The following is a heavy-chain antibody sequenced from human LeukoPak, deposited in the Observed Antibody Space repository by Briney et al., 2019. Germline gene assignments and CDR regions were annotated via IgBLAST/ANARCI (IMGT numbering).Heavy chain of an antibody. D-gene: IGHD4-23*01. V-gene: IGHV3-23*01. CDR1: GFTFSSYA. J-gene: IGHJ3*02. CDR3: AKGRFYGGNSGNADAFDI. Sequence: GGSLRLSCAASGFTFSSYAMGWVRQAPGKGLEWVSAISGSGDSTYYADSVKGRFTISRDNSKNTLYLQMNSLRAEDTAVYYCAKGRFYGGNSGNADAFDIWGQGTMVTVSS. CDR2: ISGSGDST.